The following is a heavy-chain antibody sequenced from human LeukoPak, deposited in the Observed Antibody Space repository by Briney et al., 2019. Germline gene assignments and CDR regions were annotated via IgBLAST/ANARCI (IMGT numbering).Heavy chain of an antibody. D-gene: IGHD3-10*01. J-gene: IGHJ5*02. CDR3: ARNPHWMVRGVTT. CDR2: IYHSGST. CDR1: GYSISSGYY. V-gene: IGHV4-38-2*01. Sequence: SETLSLTCAVSGYSISSGYYWGWIRQPPGKGLEWIGSIYHSGSTYYNPSLKSRVTISVDTSKNQFSLKLNSVTAADTAVYYCARNPHWMVRGVTTWGQGTLVTVSS.